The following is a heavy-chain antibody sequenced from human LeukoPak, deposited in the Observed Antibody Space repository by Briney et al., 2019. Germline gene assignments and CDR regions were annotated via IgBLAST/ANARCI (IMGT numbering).Heavy chain of an antibody. CDR1: GDSVPSNSAA. D-gene: IGHD2-2*01. CDR2: TYYRSKWYN. J-gene: IGHJ6*04. V-gene: IGHV6-1*01. Sequence: SQTLSLTCAISGDSVPSNSAAWNWIRQSPSRGLEWLGRTYYRSKWYNDYAVSVKSRITINPDTSKNQFSLQLNSVTPEDTGVYYCARDSDIVVVKEGYYYGMDVWGKGTTVTVSS. CDR3: ARDSDIVVVKEGYYYGMDV.